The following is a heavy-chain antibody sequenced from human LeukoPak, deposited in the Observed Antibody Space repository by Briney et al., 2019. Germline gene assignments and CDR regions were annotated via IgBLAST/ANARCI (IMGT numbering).Heavy chain of an antibody. CDR2: TSNTRGTT. V-gene: IGHV3-11*01. Sequence: PGGSLRLSCAASGFTFSDYHMTWIRRAPGKGLEWVSFTSNTRGTTYYADSVRGRFTISRDNTKNSLYLQMNSLIADDTAVYYCARGGNMGSAPFDYWGQGTLVTVSS. J-gene: IGHJ4*02. CDR3: ARGGNMGSAPFDY. D-gene: IGHD1/OR15-1a*01. CDR1: GFTFSDYH.